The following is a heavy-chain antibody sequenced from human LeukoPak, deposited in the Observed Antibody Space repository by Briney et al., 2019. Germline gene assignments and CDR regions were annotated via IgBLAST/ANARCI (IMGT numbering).Heavy chain of an antibody. J-gene: IGHJ4*02. CDR3: ASYDFWSGSDY. Sequence: GGSLRLSCAASGFTFSNYALSWVRQAPGKGLEWVSYISSSSSTIYYADSVKGRFTISRDNAKNSLYLQMNSLRAEDTAVYYCASYDFWSGSDYWGQGTLVTVSS. CDR2: ISSSSSTI. V-gene: IGHV3-48*04. D-gene: IGHD3-3*01. CDR1: GFTFSNYA.